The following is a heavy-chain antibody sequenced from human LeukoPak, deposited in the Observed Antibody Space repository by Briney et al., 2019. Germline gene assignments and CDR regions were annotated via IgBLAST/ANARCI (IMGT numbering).Heavy chain of an antibody. J-gene: IGHJ4*02. D-gene: IGHD6-19*01. V-gene: IGHV3-30*18. CDR2: ISYDGSNK. CDR1: RFTFSSYG. CDR3: AKDGSGWGIDY. Sequence: GRSLRLSCAASRFTFSSYGMHWVRQAPGKGLEGVSFISYDGSNKYYADSVKGRFTISRDNSKNTLYLQMNSLRAEDTAVYYCAKDGSGWGIDYWGQGTLVTVSS.